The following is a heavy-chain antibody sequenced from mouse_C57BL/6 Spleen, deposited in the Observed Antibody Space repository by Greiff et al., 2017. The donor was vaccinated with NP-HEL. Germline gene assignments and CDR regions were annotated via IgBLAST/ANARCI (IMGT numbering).Heavy chain of an antibody. CDR3: ARKGGAYYGNYDYY. CDR1: GYTFTSYW. Sequence: QVQLQQPGAELVKPGASVKLSCKASGYTFTSYWMHWVKQRPGQGLEWIGMIHPNSGSTNYNEKFKSKATLTVDKSSSTAYMQLSSLTSEDSAVYYCARKGGAYYGNYDYYWGQGTTLTVAS. D-gene: IGHD2-1*01. V-gene: IGHV1-64*01. J-gene: IGHJ2*01. CDR2: IHPNSGST.